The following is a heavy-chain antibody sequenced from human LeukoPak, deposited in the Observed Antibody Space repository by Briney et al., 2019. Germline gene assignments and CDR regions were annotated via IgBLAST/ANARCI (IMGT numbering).Heavy chain of an antibody. Sequence: GGSLRLSCTASGFTFSSYSMNWVRQAPGKGLEWVSYISSSSSTVYYADSVKGRFTISRDNAKNSLYLQMNSLRAEDTAVYYCARVINFDIWGQGTMVTVSS. CDR1: GFTFSSYS. CDR3: ARVINFDI. CDR2: ISSSSSTV. V-gene: IGHV3-48*01. J-gene: IGHJ3*02.